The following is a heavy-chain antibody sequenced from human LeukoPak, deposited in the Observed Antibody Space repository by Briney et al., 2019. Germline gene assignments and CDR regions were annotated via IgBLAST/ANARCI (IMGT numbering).Heavy chain of an antibody. J-gene: IGHJ4*02. Sequence: ASVKVSCKVSGYTLTELSMHRVRQAPGKGLEWMGGFDPEDGETIYAQKFQGRVTMTEDTSTDTAYMELSSLRSEDTAVYYCATDREQLGYFDYWGQGTLVTVSS. D-gene: IGHD6-6*01. CDR1: GYTLTELS. V-gene: IGHV1-24*01. CDR2: FDPEDGET. CDR3: ATDREQLGYFDY.